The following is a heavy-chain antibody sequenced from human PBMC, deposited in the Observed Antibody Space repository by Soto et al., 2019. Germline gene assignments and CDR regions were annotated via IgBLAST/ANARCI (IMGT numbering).Heavy chain of an antibody. Sequence: EAQLLESGGGLVQPGGSLRLSCAASGFTFNTFALTWVRQAPGKGLEWVSSITVDGGSTYYVDSVKGRFTVSRDNSKNTLYLQMDSLRAEDTAVYYCAREGGEEWIDYYYYGMDVWGHGTTVTVSS. CDR1: GFTFNTFA. D-gene: IGHD3-3*01. J-gene: IGHJ6*02. CDR2: ITVDGGST. CDR3: AREGGEEWIDYYYYGMDV. V-gene: IGHV3-23*01.